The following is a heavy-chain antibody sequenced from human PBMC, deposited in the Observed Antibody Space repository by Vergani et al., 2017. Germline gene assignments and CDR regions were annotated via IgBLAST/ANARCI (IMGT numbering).Heavy chain of an antibody. Sequence: QVQLVQSGVEVKKPGASVKVSCKASGYTFTGYYMHWVRQAPGQGLEWMGWINPNSGGTNYAQKFQGRVNMTRDTYISTAYMERSRLRSDDTSVYYCARDGGGFYDSTMGDWGQGTLVTVSS. V-gene: IGHV1-2*02. J-gene: IGHJ4*02. D-gene: IGHD3-3*01. CDR2: INPNSGGT. CDR3: ARDGGGFYDSTMGD. CDR1: GYTFTGYY.